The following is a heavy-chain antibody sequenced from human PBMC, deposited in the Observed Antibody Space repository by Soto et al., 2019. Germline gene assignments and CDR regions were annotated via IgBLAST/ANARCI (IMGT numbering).Heavy chain of an antibody. CDR2: IYYSGST. V-gene: IGHV4-61*01. J-gene: IGHJ4*02. D-gene: IGHD2-15*01. CDR1: GGSVSSGSYY. CDR3: ARGKGGPFDD. Sequence: SETLSLTCTVSGGSVSSGSYYWSCIRQPPGKGLEWIGYIYYSGSTNYNPSLKSRVTISVDTSKNQFSLKLSSVTAADTAVYYCARGKGGPFDDSGQGTLVTVSS.